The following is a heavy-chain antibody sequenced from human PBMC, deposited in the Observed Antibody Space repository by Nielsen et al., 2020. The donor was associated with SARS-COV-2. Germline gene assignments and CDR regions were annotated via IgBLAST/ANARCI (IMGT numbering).Heavy chain of an antibody. J-gene: IGHJ5*02. D-gene: IGHD6-13*01. V-gene: IGHV1-18*04. CDR3: ARDSDMSFGSSRHNWFDP. CDR2: ISAYNGNT. Sequence: ASVKVSCKASGYTFTSYGISWVRQAPGQGLEWMGWISAYNGNTNYAQKLQGRVTMTTDTSTSTAYMELRSLRSDDTAVYYCARDSDMSFGSSRHNWFDPWGQGTLVTVSS. CDR1: GYTFTSYG.